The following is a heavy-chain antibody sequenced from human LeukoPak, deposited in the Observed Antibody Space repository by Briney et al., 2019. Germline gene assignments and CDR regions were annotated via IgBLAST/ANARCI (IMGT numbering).Heavy chain of an antibody. CDR2: ISSSGSTI. D-gene: IGHD4-17*01. V-gene: IGHV3-48*03. J-gene: IGHJ5*02. CDR1: AFTFSTYE. CDR3: VRTTVTPGNNWFDP. Sequence: GGSLRLSCVASAFTFSTYEMNWARQAPGRGLEWVSYISSSGSTIYYADPVKGRFTISRDNAKNSLYLQMTSLRVEDTAIYYCVRTTVTPGNNWFDPCGQGTLVTVSS.